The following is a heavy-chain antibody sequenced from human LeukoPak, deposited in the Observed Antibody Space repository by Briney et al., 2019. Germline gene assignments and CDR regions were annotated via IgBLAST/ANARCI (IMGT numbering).Heavy chain of an antibody. D-gene: IGHD3-10*01. CDR1: GYTFTSYG. Sequence: ASVKVSCRASGYTFTSYGISWVRQAPGQGLEWMGWISAYNGNTNYAQKLQGRVTMTTDTSTSTAYMELRSLRSDDTAVYYCASLWFGELLYGYYYYGMDVWGQGTTVTVSS. CDR2: ISAYNGNT. CDR3: ASLWFGELLYGYYYYGMDV. V-gene: IGHV1-18*01. J-gene: IGHJ6*02.